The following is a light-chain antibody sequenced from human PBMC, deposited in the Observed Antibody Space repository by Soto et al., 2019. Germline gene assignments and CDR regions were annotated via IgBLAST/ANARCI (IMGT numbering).Light chain of an antibody. J-gene: IGLJ1*01. Sequence: VLTQPPSLSAAPGEQVTISCSGSTSNIGDNYVSWYQQLPGTAHKLLIYDNNKRPSGIPDRFSGSKSGTSATLGITGLQTGDEADYYCGAWDSSLSAYVFGTGTKVTVL. V-gene: IGLV1-51*01. CDR1: TSNIGDNY. CDR3: GAWDSSLSAYV. CDR2: DNN.